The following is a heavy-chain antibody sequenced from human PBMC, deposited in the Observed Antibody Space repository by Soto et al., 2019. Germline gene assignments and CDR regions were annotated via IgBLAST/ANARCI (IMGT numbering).Heavy chain of an antibody. CDR2: ISYDGSNK. CDR3: ARAPLWGTAMVLWYFDL. V-gene: IGHV3-30-3*01. CDR1: GFTFSSYA. D-gene: IGHD5-18*01. Sequence: QVQLVESGGGVVQPGRSLRLSCAASGFTFSSYAMHWVRQAPGKGLEWVAVISYDGSNKYYADSVKGRFTISRDNSKNTLYRQMNSLRAEDTAVYYCARAPLWGTAMVLWYFDLWGRGTLVTVSS. J-gene: IGHJ2*01.